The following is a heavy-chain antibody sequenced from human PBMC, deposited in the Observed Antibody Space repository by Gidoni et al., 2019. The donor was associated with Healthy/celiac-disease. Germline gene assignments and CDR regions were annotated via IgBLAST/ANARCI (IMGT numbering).Heavy chain of an antibody. J-gene: IGHJ4*02. Sequence: EVQLVESGGGLVQPGGSLRLSFAASGFTFSSYWMHWVRQAPGKGLVWVSRINSDGSSTSYADSVKGRFTISRDNAKNTLYLQMNSLRAEDTAVYYCARDLNRYNWNDRGLGYWGQGTLVTVSS. V-gene: IGHV3-74*01. CDR3: ARDLNRYNWNDRGLGY. D-gene: IGHD1-20*01. CDR1: GFTFSSYW. CDR2: INSDGSST.